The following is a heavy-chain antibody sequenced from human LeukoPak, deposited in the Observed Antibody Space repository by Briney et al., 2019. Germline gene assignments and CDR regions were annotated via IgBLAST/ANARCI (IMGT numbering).Heavy chain of an antibody. CDR2: INHSGST. J-gene: IGHJ4*02. CDR1: GGSISSSSYY. Sequence: PSETLSLTCTVSGGSISSSSYYWGWIRRPPGKGLEWIGEINHSGSTNYNPSLKSRVTISVDTSKNQFSLKLSSVTAADTAVYYCATTTVVTNFDYWGQGTLVTVSS. D-gene: IGHD4-23*01. CDR3: ATTTVVTNFDY. V-gene: IGHV4-39*07.